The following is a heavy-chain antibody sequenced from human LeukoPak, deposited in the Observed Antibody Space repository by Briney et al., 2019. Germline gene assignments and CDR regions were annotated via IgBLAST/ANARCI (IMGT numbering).Heavy chain of an antibody. J-gene: IGHJ4*02. CDR1: GFTVSSNY. CDR2: IKQDGSEK. CDR3: ARDLRPAMVVSY. V-gene: IGHV3-7*01. D-gene: IGHD5-18*01. Sequence: GGSLRLSCVASGFTVSSNYMSWVRQAPGKGLEWVANIKQDGSEKYYVDSVKGRFTISRDNAKNSLYLQMNSLRAEDTAVYYCARDLRPAMVVSYWGQGTLVTVSS.